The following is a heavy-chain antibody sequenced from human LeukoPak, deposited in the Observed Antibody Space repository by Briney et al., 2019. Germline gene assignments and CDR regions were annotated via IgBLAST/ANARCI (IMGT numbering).Heavy chain of an antibody. J-gene: IGHJ4*02. Sequence: PGGSLRLSCAASGLTFSSYGMHWVRQAPGKGLEWVAFIRYDGSNKYYADSVKGRFTISRDNSKNTLYLQMNSLRAEDTAVYYCAKGPGIVATISQGDYWGQGALVTVSS. V-gene: IGHV3-30*02. D-gene: IGHD5-12*01. CDR3: AKGPGIVATISQGDY. CDR1: GLTFSSYG. CDR2: IRYDGSNK.